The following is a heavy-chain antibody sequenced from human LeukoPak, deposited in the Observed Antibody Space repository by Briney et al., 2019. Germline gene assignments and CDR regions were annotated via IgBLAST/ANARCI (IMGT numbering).Heavy chain of an antibody. V-gene: IGHV3-74*01. J-gene: IGHJ4*02. Sequence: PGGSLRLSCGASGFTFSSYWMHWVRQAPGKGLVWISRINSDRSTTSYADSVKGRFTISRDNAKNTLYLQMNSLRAEDTAVYYCARGNYYGQDYWGQGTLVTVSS. CDR2: INSDRSTT. D-gene: IGHD3-10*01. CDR3: ARGNYYGQDY. CDR1: GFTFSSYW.